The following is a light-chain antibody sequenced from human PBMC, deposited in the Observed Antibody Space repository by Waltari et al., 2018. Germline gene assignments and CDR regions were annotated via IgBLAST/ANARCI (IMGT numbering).Light chain of an antibody. V-gene: IGKV1-39*01. CDR3: QQSYSTPQT. Sequence: DIQMTQSPSSLSASVGDRVTITCRASQSISSYLNWYQQKPGKAPKLLIFAASSLQSVVPSRFSGSGSGTDFTLTISSLQPEVFATYYCQQSYSTPQTFGQGTKLEIK. CDR2: AAS. J-gene: IGKJ2*01. CDR1: QSISSY.